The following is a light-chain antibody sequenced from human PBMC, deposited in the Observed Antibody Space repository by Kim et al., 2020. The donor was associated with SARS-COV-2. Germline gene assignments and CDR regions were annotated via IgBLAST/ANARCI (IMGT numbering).Light chain of an antibody. J-gene: IGKJ3*01. CDR2: DAS. Sequence: STAESATLSFRARLCVSSSSLVWYQQQPGQAPGLLFDDASSRATGIPDRFSGSRSGTDFTLTISRLEPEDFAVYYFQQYGSSPFTFGPGTKVDIK. V-gene: IGKV3-20*01. CDR1: LCVSSSS. CDR3: QQYGSSPFT.